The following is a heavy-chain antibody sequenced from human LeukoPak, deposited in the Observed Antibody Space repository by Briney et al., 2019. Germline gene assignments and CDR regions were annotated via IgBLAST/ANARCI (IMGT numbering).Heavy chain of an antibody. CDR3: ASRKSQASDDGIY. D-gene: IGHD4-17*01. J-gene: IGHJ4*02. V-gene: IGHV3-74*01. Sequence: PGGSLRLSCAASGFTFSSNWMHWVRQAPGKGLVWVSTINSDESITRYADSVKGRFTISRDNAKNSLYLQMNSLRVEDGAVYYCASRKSQASDDGIYWGQGALVTVSS. CDR1: GFTFSSNW. CDR2: INSDESIT.